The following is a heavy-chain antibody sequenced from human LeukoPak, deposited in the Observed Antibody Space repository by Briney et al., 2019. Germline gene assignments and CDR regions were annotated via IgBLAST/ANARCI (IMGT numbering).Heavy chain of an antibody. V-gene: IGHV3-30*18. J-gene: IGHJ3*01. Sequence: GGSLRLSCAASGFTFSSYGMHWVRQTPGKGLEWVAVISYDGSNKYYADSVKGRFTISRGNSKNTLYLQMNSLRAEDTAVYYCAKGTAMVWGQGTMVTVSS. CDR3: AKGTAMV. D-gene: IGHD5-18*01. CDR1: GFTFSSYG. CDR2: ISYDGSNK.